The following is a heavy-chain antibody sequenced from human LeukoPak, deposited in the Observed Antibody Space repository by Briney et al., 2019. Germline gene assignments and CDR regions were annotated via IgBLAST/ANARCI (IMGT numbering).Heavy chain of an antibody. CDR2: ISGSGGST. CDR1: GFTFSSYA. Sequence: GGSLRLSCAASGFTFSSYAMSWVRQAPGKGLEWVSAISGSGGSTYYADSVKGRSTISRDNSKNTLYLQMNSLRAEDTAVYYCAKDYYYDSSGDAFDIWGQGTMVTVSS. D-gene: IGHD3-22*01. V-gene: IGHV3-23*01. J-gene: IGHJ3*02. CDR3: AKDYYYDSSGDAFDI.